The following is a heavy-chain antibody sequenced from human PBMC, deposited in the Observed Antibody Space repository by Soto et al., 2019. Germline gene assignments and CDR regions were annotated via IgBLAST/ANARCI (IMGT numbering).Heavy chain of an antibody. Sequence: QVQLQESGPGLVKPSETLSLTCTVSGGSISSYYCSWIRQPPGKGLEWIGHIYYSGSTNYNPSLKSRVTISVDTSKNQFSLKLSSVTAADTAMYYCARAGAATLSDYWGQGTLVTVSP. D-gene: IGHD2-15*01. CDR1: GGSISSYY. CDR3: ARAGAATLSDY. CDR2: IYYSGST. V-gene: IGHV4-59*01. J-gene: IGHJ4*02.